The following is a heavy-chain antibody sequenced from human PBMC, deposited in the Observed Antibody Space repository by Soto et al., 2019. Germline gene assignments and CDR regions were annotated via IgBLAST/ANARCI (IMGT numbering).Heavy chain of an antibody. Sequence: PETLSLTCTVSGASITSYYWTWIRQPPGKGLEWIGYIYYSGSTSYNPSLKSRVTISVDTSKSQFSLKLSSVTAADTAVYYCARDRASCDPWGHGILVTVS. CDR2: IYYSGST. J-gene: IGHJ5*02. D-gene: IGHD3-10*01. CDR3: ARDRASCDP. V-gene: IGHV4-59*01. CDR1: GASITSYY.